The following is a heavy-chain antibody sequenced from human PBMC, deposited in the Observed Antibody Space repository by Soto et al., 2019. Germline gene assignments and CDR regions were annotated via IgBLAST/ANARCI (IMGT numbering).Heavy chain of an antibody. D-gene: IGHD2-2*01. V-gene: IGHV3-23*01. Sequence: EVQLLESGGGLIQPGGSLRLSCAASGFTFSSNDMSWVRQAPGKGLEWASSISASGRSLFYADAVKGRLTISRDNSKNTLYLQMSSLTAEDTAVYYCAKGTSKLDYWGQGTLVTVSS. CDR2: ISASGRSL. CDR3: AKGTSKLDY. J-gene: IGHJ4*02. CDR1: GFTFSSND.